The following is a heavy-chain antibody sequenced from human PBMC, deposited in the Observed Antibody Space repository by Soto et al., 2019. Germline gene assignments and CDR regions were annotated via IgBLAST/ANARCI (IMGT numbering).Heavy chain of an antibody. CDR2: IYYSGST. Sequence: SETLSLTCTVSGGSISSGGYYWSWIRQHPGKGLEWIGYIYYSGSTYYNPSLKSRVTISVDTSKNQFSLKLSSVTAADTAVYYCARVTMVRGVPYYYGMDVWGQGTTVTVSS. CDR3: ARVTMVRGVPYYYGMDV. J-gene: IGHJ6*02. CDR1: GGSISSGGYY. V-gene: IGHV4-31*03. D-gene: IGHD3-10*01.